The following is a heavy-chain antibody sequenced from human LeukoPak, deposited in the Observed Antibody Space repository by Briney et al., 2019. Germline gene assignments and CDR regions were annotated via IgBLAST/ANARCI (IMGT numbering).Heavy chain of an antibody. V-gene: IGHV1-46*01. CDR2: INPSGGST. CDR3: ARDPGGGYYDSSGYFDY. J-gene: IGHJ4*02. Sequence: ASVKVSCKASGYTFTSYYIHWVRQAPGQGLAWMGIINPSGGSTIYAQKFQGRVTMTRDTSTSRVFMELSTMRSEDTAVYYCARDPGGGYYDSSGYFDYWGQGTLVTVSS. CDR1: GYTFTSYY. D-gene: IGHD3-22*01.